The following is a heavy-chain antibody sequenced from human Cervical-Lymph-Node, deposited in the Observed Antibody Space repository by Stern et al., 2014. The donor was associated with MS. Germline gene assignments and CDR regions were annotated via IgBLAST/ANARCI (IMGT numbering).Heavy chain of an antibody. CDR2: IYYSGST. V-gene: IGHV4-59*01. J-gene: IGHJ2*01. D-gene: IGHD4-17*01. Sequence: DQLVESGPGLVKPSETLSLTCTVSGGSISSYYWSWIRQPPGKGLEWIGDIYYSGSTNYNPSLKSRVTISVDTSKNQFSLKLSSVTAADTAVYYCARFRLRYWYFDLWGRGTLVTVSS. CDR3: ARFRLRYWYFDL. CDR1: GGSISSYY.